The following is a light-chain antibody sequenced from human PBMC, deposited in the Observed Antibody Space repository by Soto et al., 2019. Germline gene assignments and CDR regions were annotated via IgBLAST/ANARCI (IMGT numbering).Light chain of an antibody. CDR1: QSVRSNY. J-gene: IGKJ4*01. CDR3: QQYASSPLT. V-gene: IGKV3-20*01. CDR2: GAS. Sequence: EIVLTQSPGTLSLSSGERATLSCRASQSVRSNYLAWYQQKPGQAPRLLIYGASSRATGIQDRFGGSGSGTDFTLTISRLEPEAFAVYYCQQYASSPLTFGGGTKVELK.